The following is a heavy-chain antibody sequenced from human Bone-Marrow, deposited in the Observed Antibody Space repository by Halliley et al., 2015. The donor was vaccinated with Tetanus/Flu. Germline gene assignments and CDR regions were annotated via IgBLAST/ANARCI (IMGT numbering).Heavy chain of an antibody. J-gene: IGHJ4*02. Sequence: WIGYIYNSAPYYNPSLKSRVTISLDTSKNQFSLKLTSVSAADTAVYYCARDKDYDTSGYYFFDHWGQGTLVTVSS. V-gene: IGHV4-31*02. CDR2: IYNSAP. D-gene: IGHD3-22*01. CDR3: ARDKDYDTSGYYFFDH.